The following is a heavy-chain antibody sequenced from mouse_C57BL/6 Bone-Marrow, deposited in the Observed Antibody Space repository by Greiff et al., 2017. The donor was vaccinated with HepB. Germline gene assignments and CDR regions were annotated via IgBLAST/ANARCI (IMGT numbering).Heavy chain of an antibody. V-gene: IGHV1-62-2*01. CDR1: GYTFTEYT. Sequence: VQLQQSGAELVKPGASVKLSCKASGYTFTEYTIHWVKQRSGQGLEWIGWFYPGSGSIKYNEKFKDKATLPADKSSSTVYMELSRLTSEDSAVYFCARHEEGYYYGSSYRYYAMDYWGQGTSVTVSS. J-gene: IGHJ4*01. CDR2: FYPGSGSI. D-gene: IGHD1-1*01. CDR3: ARHEEGYYYGSSYRYYAMDY.